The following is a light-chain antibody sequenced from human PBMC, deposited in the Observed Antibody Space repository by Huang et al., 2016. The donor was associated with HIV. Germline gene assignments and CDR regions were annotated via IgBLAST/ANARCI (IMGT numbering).Light chain of an antibody. Sequence: DIQMTQSPSSLSASVGDRVTLTCRASETINTYLNWYQQKPGKAPKLLINVASSLQSGVPSRFSGRGSGTDFTLTISSLQPEDFATYYCQQSHSTPRTFGQGTKVEIK. CDR2: VAS. V-gene: IGKV1-39*01. CDR3: QQSHSTPRT. CDR1: ETINTY. J-gene: IGKJ1*01.